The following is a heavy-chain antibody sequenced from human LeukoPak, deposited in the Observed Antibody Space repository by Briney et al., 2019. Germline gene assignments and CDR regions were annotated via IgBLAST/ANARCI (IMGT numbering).Heavy chain of an antibody. CDR2: INRYGSA. CDR1: GGSFNTFY. Sequence: PSETLSLTCAVYGGSFNTFYWSWIPQPPGKALEWIGQINRYGSANYSPSLKSRVAISLDTSKNQFSLKVTSVTAADTAVYYCARDSPYSPHDSWGQGTLVTVSS. CDR3: ARDSPYSPHDS. D-gene: IGHD4-11*01. V-gene: IGHV4-34*01. J-gene: IGHJ4*02.